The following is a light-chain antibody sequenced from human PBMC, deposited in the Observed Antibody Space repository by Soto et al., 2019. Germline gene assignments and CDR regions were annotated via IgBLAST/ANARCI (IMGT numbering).Light chain of an antibody. CDR3: FSHAGGNNVV. CDR2: EAI. J-gene: IGLJ2*01. Sequence: QSALTQPASVSGSPGQSIAISCTGISSDVGSYNFVSWYQQHPGKAPKLIIYEAIKRPSGVSDRFSGSKSGNRASLTISGLQAEDEADYYCFSHAGGNNVVFGGGTKLTVL. V-gene: IGLV2-23*01. CDR1: SSDVGSYNF.